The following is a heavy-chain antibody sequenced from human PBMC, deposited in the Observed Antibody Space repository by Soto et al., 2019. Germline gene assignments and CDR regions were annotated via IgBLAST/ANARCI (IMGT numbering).Heavy chain of an antibody. CDR2: IYSGGHT. CDR1: GFTVSSNY. J-gene: IGHJ4*02. V-gene: IGHV3-53*01. CDR3: ARGRDNWNYFDL. Sequence: GGSLRLSCAASGFTVSSNYMSWVRQAPGKGLEWVSVIYSGGHTYYADSVRGRFTISRDNSKNILYLQMDSLRAEDTAVYYCARGRDNWNYFDLWGQGTLVTVSS. D-gene: IGHD1-20*01.